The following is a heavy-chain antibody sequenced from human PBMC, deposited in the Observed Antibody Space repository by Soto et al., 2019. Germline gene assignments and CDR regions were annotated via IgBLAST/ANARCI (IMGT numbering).Heavy chain of an antibody. J-gene: IGHJ6*04. D-gene: IGHD3-3*01. V-gene: IGHV3-33*01. CDR2: IWYDGSNK. CDR1: GFTFSSYG. Sequence: GGSLRLSCAASGFTFSSYGMHWVRQAPGKGLEWVAVIWYDGSNKYYADSVKGRFTISRDNSKNTLYLQMNSLRAEDTAVYYCARDRQYYVFWSGYYSYSYYGRDVWGKGPRVTVPS. CDR3: ARDRQYYVFWSGYYSYSYYGRDV.